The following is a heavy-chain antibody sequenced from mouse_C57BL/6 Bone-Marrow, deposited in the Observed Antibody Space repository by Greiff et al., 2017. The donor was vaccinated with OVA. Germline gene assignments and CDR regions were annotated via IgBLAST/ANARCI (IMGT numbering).Heavy chain of an antibody. Sequence: QVQLQQSGAELVRPGASVTLSCKASGYTFTDYEMHWVKQTPVHGLEWIGAIDPETGGTAYNQKFKGKAILTADKSSSTAYMERRSLTSEDSAVYYCTRGDGNYYAMDYWGQGTSVTVSS. CDR1: GYTFTDYE. J-gene: IGHJ4*01. CDR2: IDPETGGT. CDR3: TRGDGNYYAMDY. D-gene: IGHD2-1*01. V-gene: IGHV1-15*01.